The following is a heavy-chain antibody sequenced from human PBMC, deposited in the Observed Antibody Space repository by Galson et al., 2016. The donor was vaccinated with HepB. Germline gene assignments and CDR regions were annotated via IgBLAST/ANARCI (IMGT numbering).Heavy chain of an antibody. V-gene: IGHV3-11*01. D-gene: IGHD3-10*01. CDR2: INRSSRDI. J-gene: IGHJ4*02. Sequence: SLRLSCAGSGFVFGDYDMHWVRQTPGKGLECISHINRSSRDIWYADSVKGRATISRDNAKNSLSLQLNSLRADDTALYFCARFSPKSGAEDTYFDRWGQGVLVTVSS. CDR3: ARFSPKSGAEDTYFDR. CDR1: GFVFGDYD.